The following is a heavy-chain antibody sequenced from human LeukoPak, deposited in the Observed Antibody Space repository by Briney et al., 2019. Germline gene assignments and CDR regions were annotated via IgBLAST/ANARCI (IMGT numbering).Heavy chain of an antibody. CDR1: GFTITTYA. CDR2: ISDRGDST. Sequence: GGSLTLSCAASGFTITTYAMGWVRQAPGKGLEWVSVISDRGDSTHCADSVKGRFTISRDSSKNTLYLQINSLRGEDTAVYYCAKGRWGLTINNFDIWGQGTMVTVSS. D-gene: IGHD3-9*01. J-gene: IGHJ3*02. CDR3: AKGRWGLTINNFDI. V-gene: IGHV3-23*01.